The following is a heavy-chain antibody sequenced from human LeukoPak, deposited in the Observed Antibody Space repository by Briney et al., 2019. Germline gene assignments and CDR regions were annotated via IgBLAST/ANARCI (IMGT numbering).Heavy chain of an antibody. V-gene: IGHV3-33*01. D-gene: IGHD2-15*01. CDR1: GFTFSSYG. CDR3: ARRYCSGGTCYFFDY. Sequence: GGSLRLSCAASGFTFSSYGMHWVRQAPGKGLEWVAVIWYDGSNKYYADSVKGRFTISRDNSKNTLYLQMNSLRAEDTAVYYCARRYCSGGTCYFFDYWGQGTLVTVSS. CDR2: IWYDGSNK. J-gene: IGHJ4*02.